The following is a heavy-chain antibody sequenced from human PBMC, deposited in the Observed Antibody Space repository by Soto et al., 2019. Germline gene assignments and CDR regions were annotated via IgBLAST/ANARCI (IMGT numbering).Heavy chain of an antibody. CDR1: GYSFTSYW. CDR3: ARQQRIAAAGNYYYYYGMDV. D-gene: IGHD6-13*01. J-gene: IGHJ6*02. Sequence: PGESLKISCQGSGYSFTSYWISWVRQMPGKGLEWMGRIDPSDSYTNYSPSFQGHVTISADKSIRTAYLQWSSLKASDTAMYYCARQQRIAAAGNYYYYYGMDVWGQGTTVTVSS. V-gene: IGHV5-10-1*01. CDR2: IDPSDSYT.